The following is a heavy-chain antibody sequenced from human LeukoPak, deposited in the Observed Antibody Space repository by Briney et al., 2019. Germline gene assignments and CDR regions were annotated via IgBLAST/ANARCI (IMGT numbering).Heavy chain of an antibody. CDR2: IVGSGGST. Sequence: GGSLRLSCAASGFTFSNYAMSWVCQAPGKGLEWVSAIVGSGGSTYYADSVKGRFTISRDNSKNTLFLQMNSLRVEDTALYYCSKWGDYDVLTGYYDSDFWGQGTLVTVSS. V-gene: IGHV3-23*01. CDR1: GFTFSNYA. D-gene: IGHD3-9*01. J-gene: IGHJ4*02. CDR3: SKWGDYDVLTGYYDSDF.